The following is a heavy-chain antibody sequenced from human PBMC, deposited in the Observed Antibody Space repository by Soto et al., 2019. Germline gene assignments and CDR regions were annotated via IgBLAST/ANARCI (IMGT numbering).Heavy chain of an antibody. CDR2: IYYSGST. CDR3: ARSGAAPGTDFQH. CDR1: GASISNYY. V-gene: IGHV4-59*08. D-gene: IGHD6-13*01. J-gene: IGHJ1*01. Sequence: QVQLQESGPGLVKPSETLSLTCTVSGASISNYYCSWIRQPPGKGLEWIGYIYYSGSTNYNPSLKSRVTISVDTSKIHFSLNLSAVTAADAAVYYCARSGAAPGTDFQHWGQGALVTVFS.